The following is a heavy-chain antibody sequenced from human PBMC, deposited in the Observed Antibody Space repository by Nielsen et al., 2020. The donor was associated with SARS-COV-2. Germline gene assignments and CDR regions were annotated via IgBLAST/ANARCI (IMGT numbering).Heavy chain of an antibody. V-gene: IGHV3-15*01. D-gene: IGHD2-2*01. CDR1: VFTFSKAW. J-gene: IGHJ5*02. CDR3: ATARYCSRTSCSAGTDMFDP. CDR2: IKSKIDGGTT. Sequence: GGSLRLSCVASVFTFSKAWMSWVRQAPGKGLEWVGRIKSKIDGGTTDYAAPVKDRFTISRDDSKNTVYMDMSSLRTEDTAVYYCATARYCSRTSCSAGTDMFDPWGQGTQVIVSS.